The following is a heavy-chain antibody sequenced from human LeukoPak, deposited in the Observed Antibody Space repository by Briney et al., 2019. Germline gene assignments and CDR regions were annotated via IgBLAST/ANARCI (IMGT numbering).Heavy chain of an antibody. D-gene: IGHD5-24*01. J-gene: IGHJ4*02. CDR1: GGTFSSYA. Sequence: ASVKVSCEASGGTFSSYAISWVRQAPGQGLEWMGGIIPIFGTANYAQKFQGRVTITADESTSTAYMELSSLRSEDTAVYYCAGGGYNLYYFDYWGQGTLVTVSS. V-gene: IGHV1-69*13. CDR3: AGGGYNLYYFDY. CDR2: IIPIFGTA.